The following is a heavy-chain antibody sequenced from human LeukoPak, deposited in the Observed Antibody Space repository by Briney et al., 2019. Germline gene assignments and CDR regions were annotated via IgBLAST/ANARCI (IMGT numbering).Heavy chain of an antibody. V-gene: IGHV7-4-1*02. J-gene: IGHJ4*02. CDR3: AREEYYDSSAPTNFDY. CDR2: INTNTGNP. CDR1: GYTFTNYA. D-gene: IGHD3-22*01. Sequence: ASVKVSCKASGYTFTNYAMNRVRQAPGQGLEWMGWINTNTGNPTYAQGFTGRFVFSLDTSVTTAYLQISSLKAEDTAVYYCAREEYYDSSAPTNFDYWGQGTLVTVSS.